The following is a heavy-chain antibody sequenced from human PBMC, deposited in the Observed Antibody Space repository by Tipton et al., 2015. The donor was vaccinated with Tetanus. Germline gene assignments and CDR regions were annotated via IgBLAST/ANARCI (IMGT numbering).Heavy chain of an antibody. J-gene: IGHJ3*02. Sequence: RSLRLSCAASGFTFDDYAMHWVRQAPGKGLEWVSGISWNSGSIGYADSVKGRFTISRDNAKNSLYLQMNSLRAEDTALYYCAKDIRGYSYGLYAFDIWGQGTMVTVSS. V-gene: IGHV3-9*01. CDR3: AKDIRGYSYGLYAFDI. D-gene: IGHD5-18*01. CDR1: GFTFDDYA. CDR2: ISWNSGSI.